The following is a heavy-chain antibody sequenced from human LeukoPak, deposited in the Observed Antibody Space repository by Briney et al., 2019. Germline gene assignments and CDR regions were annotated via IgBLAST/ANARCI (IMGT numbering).Heavy chain of an antibody. CDR3: ARDRKIVVVPAASNWFDP. V-gene: IGHV1-2*02. CDR1: GYTFTGYY. D-gene: IGHD2-2*01. CDR2: INPNSGGT. J-gene: IGHJ5*02. Sequence: GASVKVSCKASGYTFTGYYMHWVRQAPGQGLEWMGWINPNSGGTNYAQKFQGRVTKTRDTSISTACMELSRLRSDDTAVYYCARDRKIVVVPAASNWFDPWGQGTLVTVSS.